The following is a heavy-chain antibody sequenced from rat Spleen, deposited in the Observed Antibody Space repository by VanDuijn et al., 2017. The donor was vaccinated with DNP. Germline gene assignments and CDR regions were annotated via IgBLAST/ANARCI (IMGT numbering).Heavy chain of an antibody. V-gene: IGHV2-1*01. CDR3: ARQSRLRPLSYWYFDC. CDR1: GFSLTNNN. CDR2: IWIGGST. Sequence: QVQLKESGPDLVQPSQTLSLTCTVSGFSLTNNNVHWVRQPPGKGLEWVGAIWIGGSTDYNSALKSRLSISRDTSKSQVFLKMNRQQTEETAIYFCARQSRLRPLSYWYFDCWGPGTMVTVSS. J-gene: IGHJ1*01. D-gene: IGHD1-6*01.